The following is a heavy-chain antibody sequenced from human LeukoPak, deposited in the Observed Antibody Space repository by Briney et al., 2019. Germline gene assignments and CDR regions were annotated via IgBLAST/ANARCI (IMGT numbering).Heavy chain of an antibody. CDR1: GGSISSYC. CDR2: IYYSGST. Sequence: KASETLSLTCTVSGGSISSYCWSWIRQPPGKGLEWIGYIYYSGSTNYNPSLKSRVTISVDTSKNQFSLKLSSVTAADTAVYYCARDQIVGAPGAFDIWGQGAMVTVSS. J-gene: IGHJ3*02. V-gene: IGHV4-59*01. D-gene: IGHD1-26*01. CDR3: ARDQIVGAPGAFDI.